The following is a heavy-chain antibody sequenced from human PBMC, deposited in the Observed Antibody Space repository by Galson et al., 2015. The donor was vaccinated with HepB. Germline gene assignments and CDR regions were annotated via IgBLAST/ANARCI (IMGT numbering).Heavy chain of an antibody. CDR3: PRIDCSGGSCYVNY. CDR1: GFSLSTGGMR. CDR2: IDWDDDK. D-gene: IGHD2-15*01. J-gene: IGHJ4*02. V-gene: IGHV2-70*04. Sequence: LALVKPTQTLTLTCTLSGFSLSTGGMRVSWIRQPPGKALEWLARIDWDDDKFYSTSLKTRLTITKDNTKNQVVLTKTNMDPVDTATYYCPRIDCSGGSCYVNYWGQGTLVTVSS.